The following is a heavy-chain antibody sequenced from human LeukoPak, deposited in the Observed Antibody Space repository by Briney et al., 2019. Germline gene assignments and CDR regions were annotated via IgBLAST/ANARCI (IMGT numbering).Heavy chain of an antibody. D-gene: IGHD3-22*01. V-gene: IGHV5-51*01. J-gene: IGHJ4*02. CDR2: IYPGDSDT. Sequence: GESLKISCKGSGYSFTSYWIGWVRQMPGKGLEWMGIIYPGDSDTRYSPSFQGQATISADKSISTAYLQWSSLKASDTAMYYCARTTEYYYDSSGYYYWGQGTLVTVSS. CDR3: ARTTEYYYDSSGYYY. CDR1: GYSFTSYW.